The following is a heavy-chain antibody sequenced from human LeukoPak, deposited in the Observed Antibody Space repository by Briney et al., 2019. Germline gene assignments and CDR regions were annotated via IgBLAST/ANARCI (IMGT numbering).Heavy chain of an antibody. CDR2: TSSSSSYT. CDR3: ARLYGDSSGTFFDH. J-gene: IGHJ4*02. Sequence: PGGSLRLSCAASGFTFSDYYMSWIRQAPGKGLEWVSYTSSSSSYTNYADSVRGRFTISRDNAKNSLYLQMNSLRVEDTAVYYCARLYGDSSGTFFDHWGQGTLVTVSS. V-gene: IGHV3-11*03. CDR1: GFTFSDYY. D-gene: IGHD6-19*01.